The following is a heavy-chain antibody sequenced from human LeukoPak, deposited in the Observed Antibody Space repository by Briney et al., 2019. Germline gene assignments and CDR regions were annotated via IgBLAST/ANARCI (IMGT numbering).Heavy chain of an antibody. CDR3: ATMGGAFDI. Sequence: RASVNVSCKVSGYTLIELSMHWVRQAPGKGLEWMGGFDPEDGEAIYAQMFQGRVTMTEDTSTDTAYMELSSLRSEDTAVYYCATMGGAFDIWGQGTMVTVSS. CDR1: GYTLIELS. CDR2: FDPEDGEA. D-gene: IGHD1-26*01. V-gene: IGHV1-24*01. J-gene: IGHJ3*02.